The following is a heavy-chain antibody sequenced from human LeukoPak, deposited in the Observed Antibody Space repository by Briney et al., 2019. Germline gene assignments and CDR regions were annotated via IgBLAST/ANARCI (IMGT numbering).Heavy chain of an antibody. CDR1: GGTFSSYA. CDR2: ISAYNGNT. J-gene: IGHJ4*02. CDR3: ARGYCSGGSWRRTSPCMDY. Sequence: GASVKVSCKASGGTFSSYAISWVRQAPGQGLEWMGWISAYNGNTNYAQKLQGRVTMTTDTSTSTAYMELRSLRSDDTAVYYCARGYCSGGSWRRTSPCMDYWGQGTLVTVSS. D-gene: IGHD2-15*01. V-gene: IGHV1-18*01.